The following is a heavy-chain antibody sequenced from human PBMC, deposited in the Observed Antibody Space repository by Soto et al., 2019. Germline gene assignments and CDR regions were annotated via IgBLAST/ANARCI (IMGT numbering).Heavy chain of an antibody. CDR3: ARDLGGAIDY. J-gene: IGHJ4*02. CDR1: GFTFSSYA. V-gene: IGHV3-30-3*01. D-gene: IGHD3-16*01. CDR2: ISYDGSNK. Sequence: QVQLVESGGGVVQPGRSLRLSCAASGFTFSSYAMHWVRQAPGKGLEWVAIISYDGSNKYYADSVKGRFTIYRDSSKNKLYLQMNSLRTEDTAVYYCARDLGGAIDYWGQGTLVTVSS.